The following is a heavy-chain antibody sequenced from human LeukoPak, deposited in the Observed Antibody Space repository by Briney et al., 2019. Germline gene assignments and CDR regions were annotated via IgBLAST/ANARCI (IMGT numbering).Heavy chain of an antibody. V-gene: IGHV1-2*02. D-gene: IGHD5-18*01. CDR3: AKWNSGYSYGLDFDY. CDR2: INPNSGGT. Sequence: ASVKVSCKASGYTFIGYYMHWVRQAPGQGLEWMGWINPNSGGTNYAQKFQGRVTMTRDTSISTAYMELSRLRSDDTAVYYCAKWNSGYSYGLDFDYWGQGTLVTVSS. CDR1: GYTFIGYY. J-gene: IGHJ4*02.